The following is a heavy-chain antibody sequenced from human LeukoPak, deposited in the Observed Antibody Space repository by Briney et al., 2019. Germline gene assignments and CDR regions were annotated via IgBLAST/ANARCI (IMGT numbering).Heavy chain of an antibody. V-gene: IGHV1-46*01. CDR2: INPSGGST. CDR3: ARAPRYYYGSGSYSPLYY. Sequence: ASVRVSCKASGYTFTTYYMHRVRQAPGQGLEWMGTINPSGGSTSYAENFQGRVTMTSDTSTTTVYMELSSLRSEDTAVYYCARAPRYYYGSGSYSPLYYWGQGTLVTVSS. CDR1: GYTFTTYY. D-gene: IGHD3-10*01. J-gene: IGHJ4*02.